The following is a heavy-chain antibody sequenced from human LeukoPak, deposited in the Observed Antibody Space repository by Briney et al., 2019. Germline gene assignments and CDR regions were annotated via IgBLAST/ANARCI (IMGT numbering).Heavy chain of an antibody. V-gene: IGHV4-39*01. CDR3: VRRYYDSLTGYSSDDY. Sequence: PSETLSLTCSVFGGSISSITDYWGWIRQPPGKGLERIGSIYYSGRTYTNPSLKSRVTISVDTSKNQFSLMLYSVTAADTAVYYCVRRYYDSLTGYSSDDYWGQGTLVTVSS. CDR1: GGSISSITDY. J-gene: IGHJ4*02. D-gene: IGHD3-9*01. CDR2: IYYSGRT.